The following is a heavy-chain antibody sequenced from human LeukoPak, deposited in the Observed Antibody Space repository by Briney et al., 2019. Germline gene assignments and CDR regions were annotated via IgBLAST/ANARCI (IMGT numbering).Heavy chain of an antibody. CDR2: IRYDGSNK. V-gene: IGHV3-30*02. J-gene: IGHJ4*02. Sequence: GGSLRLSCAASGFTFSSYGRHWVRQAPGKGLEWVAFIRYDGSNKYYADSVKGRFTISRDNYKNTLYLQMNSLRAEDTAVYYCAKPPPLGDWSTFFDYWGQGTLVTVSS. CDR1: GFTFSSYG. CDR3: AKPPPLGDWSTFFDY. D-gene: IGHD2-21*02.